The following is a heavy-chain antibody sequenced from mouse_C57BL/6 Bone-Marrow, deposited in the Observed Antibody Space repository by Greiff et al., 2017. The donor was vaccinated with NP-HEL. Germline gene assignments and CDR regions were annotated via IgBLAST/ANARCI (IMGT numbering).Heavy chain of an antibody. Sequence: QVQLKESGAELARPGASVKMSCKASGYTFTSYTMHWVKQRPGQGLEWIGYINPSSGYTKYNQKFKDKATLTADKSSSTAYMQLSSLTSEDSAVYYCASGSSYRYFDYCGQGTTLTVSS. D-gene: IGHD1-1*01. CDR1: GYTFTSYT. CDR2: INPSSGYT. V-gene: IGHV1-4*01. J-gene: IGHJ2*01. CDR3: ASGSSYRYFDY.